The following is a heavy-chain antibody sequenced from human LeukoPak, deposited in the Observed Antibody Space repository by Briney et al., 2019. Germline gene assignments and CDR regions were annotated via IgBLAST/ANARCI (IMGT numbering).Heavy chain of an antibody. J-gene: IGHJ4*02. D-gene: IGHD3-22*01. V-gene: IGHV3-30*03. CDR1: GFTFSSYG. CDR2: ISYDGSNK. CDR3: ASDYDSSGPFDY. Sequence: GRSLRLSCAASGFTFSSYGMHWVRQAPGKGLEWVAVISYDGSNKYYADSVKGRFTISRDNSKNTLYLQMNSLRAEDTAVYYCASDYDSSGPFDYWGQGTLVTVSS.